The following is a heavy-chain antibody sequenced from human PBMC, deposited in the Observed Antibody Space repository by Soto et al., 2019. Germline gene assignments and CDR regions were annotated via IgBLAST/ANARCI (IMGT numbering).Heavy chain of an antibody. J-gene: IGHJ5*02. CDR3: ARMAASGSLNWFDP. D-gene: IGHD3-10*01. CDR1: GYTFTNYE. V-gene: IGHV1-8*01. CDR2: MNPGSGNT. Sequence: QVQLAQSGAEVKKPGASVKVSCKASGYTFTNYEINWVRQATGQGLEWMGWMNPGSGNTDYAHKCQGRVTMTRNISISTAYMEVSRLGSEDTAIYYWARMAASGSLNWFDPWGQGTLVTVSS.